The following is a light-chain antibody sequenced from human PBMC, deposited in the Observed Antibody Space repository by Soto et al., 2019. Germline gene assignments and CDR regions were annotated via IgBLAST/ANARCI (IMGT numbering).Light chain of an antibody. CDR3: HQYYKWPLT. CDR2: DAS. CDR1: QSAISN. Sequence: EIILTQSPDTLSLSPGERVTPSFGASQSAISNLAWYQQKPGQTPRLLIYDASTRATDIPARFSGSGSGTDFTLTISSLLSEDFAVYYCHQYYKWPLTFGGGTKVDI. V-gene: IGKV3-15*01. J-gene: IGKJ4*01.